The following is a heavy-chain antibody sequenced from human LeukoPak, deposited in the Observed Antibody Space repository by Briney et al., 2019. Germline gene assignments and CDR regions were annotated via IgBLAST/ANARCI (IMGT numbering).Heavy chain of an antibody. Sequence: SQTLSLTCAISGDSVSSNGAAWNWIRQSPSRGLEWLGRTYYRSKWYNDSAVSVKSRITINPDTSKNQFSLQLNSVTPEDTAVYYCARTGRLRITPFFWVFEIWGKGKMVPGFS. CDR1: GDSVSSNGAA. CDR2: TYYRSKWYN. J-gene: IGHJ3*02. D-gene: IGHD3-10*01. V-gene: IGHV6-1*01. CDR3: ARTGRLRITPFFWVFEI.